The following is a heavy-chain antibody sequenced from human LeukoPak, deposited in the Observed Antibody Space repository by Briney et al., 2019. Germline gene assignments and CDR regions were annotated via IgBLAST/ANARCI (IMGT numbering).Heavy chain of an antibody. Sequence: GASVKVSCKASGYTFTSYAMNWVRRAPGQGLEWMGWINTNTGNPTYAQGFTGRFVFSLDTSASKAYLQISSLKAEDTAVYYCARRSGLRCDWFDPWGQGTLVTVSS. J-gene: IGHJ5*02. D-gene: IGHD2-21*02. CDR3: ARRSGLRCDWFDP. CDR1: GYTFTSYA. CDR2: INTNTGNP. V-gene: IGHV7-4-1*02.